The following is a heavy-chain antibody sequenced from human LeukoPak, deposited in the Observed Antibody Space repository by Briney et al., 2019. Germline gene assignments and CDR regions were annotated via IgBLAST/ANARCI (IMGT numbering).Heavy chain of an antibody. Sequence: ASVKVSCKASGYTFTSYDINWVRQATGQGLEWMGWMNPNSGNTGYAQKFQGRVTMTRNTSISTAYMELSSLRSEDTAVYYCARKGRVVAATKYNWFDPCGQGTLVTVSS. J-gene: IGHJ5*02. CDR1: GYTFTSYD. CDR3: ARKGRVVAATKYNWFDP. D-gene: IGHD2-15*01. V-gene: IGHV1-8*01. CDR2: MNPNSGNT.